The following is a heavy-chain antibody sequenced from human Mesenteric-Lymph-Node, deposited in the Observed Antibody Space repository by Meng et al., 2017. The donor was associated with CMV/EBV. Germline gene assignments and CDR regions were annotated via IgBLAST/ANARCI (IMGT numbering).Heavy chain of an antibody. J-gene: IGHJ4*02. CDR2: INTKSGNP. Sequence: SGYHSTDYGSNWVRQAPGQGLEWMAWINTKSGNPTYAQDFKGRFVFSWDASVSTAYLQINSLEAEDTAMYYCARNHLWYGELYYSDYWGQGTLVTVSS. CDR1: GYHSTDYG. CDR3: ARNHLWYGELYYSDY. V-gene: IGHV7-4-1*02. D-gene: IGHD3-10*01.